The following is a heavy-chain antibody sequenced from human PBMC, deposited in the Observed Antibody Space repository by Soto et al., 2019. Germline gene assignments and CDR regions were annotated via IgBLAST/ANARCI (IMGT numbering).Heavy chain of an antibody. J-gene: IGHJ1*01. Sequence: QVQLVQSGAEVKKPGASVKVSCKASGYIFTAYSMHWVRQAPGQGLEWMGVVNPSGGSTNYAQKFQGRLTMTRDTSTRTVYMDLSSLTSEDTAVYYCAREDNCRDGICYSEYFQRWGQGTLVTVSS. V-gene: IGHV1-46*01. CDR3: AREDNCRDGICYSEYFQR. CDR1: GYIFTAYS. D-gene: IGHD2-15*01. CDR2: VNPSGGST.